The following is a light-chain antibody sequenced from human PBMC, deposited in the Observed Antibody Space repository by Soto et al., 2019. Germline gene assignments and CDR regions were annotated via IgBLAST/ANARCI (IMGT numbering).Light chain of an antibody. CDR3: QQNYSTPRT. J-gene: IGKJ1*01. Sequence: DIQMTQSPSSLSASVGDRVTITCRASQSISSSLIWYQQKSGKAPKFLIYAASNLQNGVPSRFSGSGSGTDFTLTINSLQPEDFATYYCQQNYSTPRTFGQGTKVEIK. CDR2: AAS. V-gene: IGKV1-39*01. CDR1: QSISSS.